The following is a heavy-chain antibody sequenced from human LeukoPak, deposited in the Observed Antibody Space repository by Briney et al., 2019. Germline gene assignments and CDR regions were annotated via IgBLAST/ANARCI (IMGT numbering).Heavy chain of an antibody. CDR2: INPSSGGT. J-gene: IGHJ4*02. V-gene: IGHV1-2*02. Sequence: ASVKVSRKASGYTFTGYFLHWIRQAPGQGLEWMGWINPSSGGTEYAQKFQGRVTMTRDTSISTAYMELSRLTSDDTAVYYCARVSSIWTDYWGQGTLVTVSS. CDR1: GYTFTGYF. CDR3: ARVSSIWTDY. D-gene: IGHD3-3*02.